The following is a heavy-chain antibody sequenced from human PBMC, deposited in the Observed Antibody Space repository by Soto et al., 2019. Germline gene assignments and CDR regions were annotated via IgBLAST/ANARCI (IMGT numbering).Heavy chain of an antibody. Sequence: QVQLVESGGGVVQPGRSLRLSCAASGFTFSSYGMHWVRQAPGKGLEWVAVIWYDGSNKYYADSVKGRFPISRDNSKNTLYLQMNSLRAEDTAVYYCARGGHYDILTGYYENDAFDIWGQGTMVTVSS. CDR3: ARGGHYDILTGYYENDAFDI. V-gene: IGHV3-33*01. J-gene: IGHJ3*02. D-gene: IGHD3-9*01. CDR2: IWYDGSNK. CDR1: GFTFSSYG.